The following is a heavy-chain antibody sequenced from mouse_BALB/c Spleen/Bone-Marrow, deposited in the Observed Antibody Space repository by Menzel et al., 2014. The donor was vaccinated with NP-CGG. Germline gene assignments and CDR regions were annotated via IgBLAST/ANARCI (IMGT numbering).Heavy chain of an antibody. CDR3: ARHYGSSYGAMDY. J-gene: IGHJ4*01. V-gene: IGHV1S34*01. CDR1: GYSFTGYY. D-gene: IGHD1-1*01. CDR2: ISCYNGAT. Sequence: LVKTGASVEISCKASGYSFTGYYMHWVKQSHGKSLEWIGYISCYNGATSYNQKFKGKATFTVDTSSSTAYMQFNSLTSEDSAVYYCARHYGSSYGAMDYWGQGTSVTVSS.